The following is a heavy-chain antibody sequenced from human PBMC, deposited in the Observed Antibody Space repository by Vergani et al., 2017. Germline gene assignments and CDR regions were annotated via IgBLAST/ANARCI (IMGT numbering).Heavy chain of an antibody. D-gene: IGHD6-19*01. Sequence: QVQLQESGPGLVKPSETLSLTCSVSGGSISTYYWSWIRQPPGKGLEWIGYIYYSGSTNYNPSLKSRVTISVDTSKNQFSLKLTSVTAADTAVHYCAGQSASYYGMDVWGQGTTVTVSS. J-gene: IGHJ6*02. CDR3: AGQSASYYGMDV. CDR1: GGSISTYY. V-gene: IGHV4-59*01. CDR2: IYYSGST.